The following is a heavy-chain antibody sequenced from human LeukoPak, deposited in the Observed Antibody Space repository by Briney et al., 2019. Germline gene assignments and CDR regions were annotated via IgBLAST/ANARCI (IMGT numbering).Heavy chain of an antibody. CDR1: GFTFSSYA. V-gene: IGHV3-23*01. D-gene: IGHD2-21*01. J-gene: IGHJ6*02. CDR3: AKDPEAGDNHYYYYYGMDV. CDR2: ISGSGGST. Sequence: GGSLRLSCAASGFTFSSYAMSWVRQAPGKGLEWVSAISGSGGSTYYADSVKGRFTISRDNSKNTLYLQMNSLRAEDTAVYYCAKDPEAGDNHYYYYYGMDVWGQGTTVTVSS.